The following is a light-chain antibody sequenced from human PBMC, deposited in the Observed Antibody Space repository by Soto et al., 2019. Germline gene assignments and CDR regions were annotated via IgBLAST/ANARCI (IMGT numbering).Light chain of an antibody. V-gene: IGKV3-11*01. CDR2: DSS. CDR1: PSVSSS. CDR3: QQRSNWPPIT. J-gene: IGKJ5*01. Sequence: EIGLTQSPATLSLSPGERATLSCRASPSVSSSLAWHQHKPCQAPRLLIYDSSNRATGIPARFSGSGSGTDFTLTISSLEPEDFAVYYCQQRSNWPPITFGQGTRLEIK.